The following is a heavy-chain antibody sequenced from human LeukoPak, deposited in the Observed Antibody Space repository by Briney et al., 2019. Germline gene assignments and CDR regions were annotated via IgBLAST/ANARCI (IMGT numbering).Heavy chain of an antibody. CDR1: GFTFSSYE. CDR3: ASPLIAAAALQDY. J-gene: IGHJ4*02. V-gene: IGHV3-48*03. Sequence: GVLRLSCAASGFTFSSYEMNWVRQAPGKGLEWVSYISSSGSTIYYADSVKGRFTISRDNAKNSLYLQMNSLRAEDTAVYYCASPLIAAAALQDYWGQGTLVTVSS. CDR2: ISSSGSTI. D-gene: IGHD6-13*01.